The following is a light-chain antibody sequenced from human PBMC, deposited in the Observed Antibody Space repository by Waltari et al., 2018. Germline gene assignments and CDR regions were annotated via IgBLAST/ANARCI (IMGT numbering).Light chain of an antibody. J-gene: IGKJ4*01. CDR1: QDIRKN. Sequence: DIQMTQSPSSLSASVGDRVTISCQASQDIRKNLNWFQQKPAKAPQVLIFDAPNSKAAVPSRFSGSGSGTDVAFSISSLQPEDIGTDYCQQYANLPLTFGGGTRVEIK. V-gene: IGKV1-33*01. CDR2: DAP. CDR3: QQYANLPLT.